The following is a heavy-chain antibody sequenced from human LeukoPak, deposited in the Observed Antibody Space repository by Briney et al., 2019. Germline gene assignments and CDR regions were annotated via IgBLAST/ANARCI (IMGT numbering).Heavy chain of an antibody. CDR2: ISYDGSNK. CDR1: GFTFSSYG. CDR3: AKATTGVVPAIQYFQH. J-gene: IGHJ1*01. D-gene: IGHD2-21*02. V-gene: IGHV3-30*18. Sequence: GGSLRLSCAASGFTFSSYGMHWVRQAPAKGLEWVAVISYDGSNKYYADSVKDRFTISRENSKNTLYLRMNSLRAEDTAVYYCAKATTGVVPAIQYFQHWGQGTLVTVSS.